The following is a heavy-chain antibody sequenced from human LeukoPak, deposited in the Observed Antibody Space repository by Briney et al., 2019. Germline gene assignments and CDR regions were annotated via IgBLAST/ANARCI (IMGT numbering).Heavy chain of an antibody. V-gene: IGHV3-48*01. CDR1: GFTFSNYG. Sequence: PGGSLRLSCAASGFTFSNYGMGWVRQAPGKGLEWVSYISSSSSAIYYADSVKGRFTISRDNAKNSLFLQMNSLRAEDTAVYYCARGGAARPDYWGQGTLVTVSS. D-gene: IGHD6-6*01. J-gene: IGHJ4*02. CDR3: ARGGAARPDY. CDR2: ISSSSSAI.